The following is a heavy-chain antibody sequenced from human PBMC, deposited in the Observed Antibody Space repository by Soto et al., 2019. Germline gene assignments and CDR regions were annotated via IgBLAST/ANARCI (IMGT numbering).Heavy chain of an antibody. V-gene: IGHV4-4*02. Sequence: QVQLQESGPGMVKPSGTLSLTFAISGGSISSNNWWSWVRQPPGKGLDWIGEMDHSGSANYSPCLKSRVTISVDKSNNLFSLNLRSVTAADTAIYYCARVPIPDGIVVLAAAIHFYGMDVWGQGTTVTVSS. CDR1: GGSISSNNW. D-gene: IGHD2-2*01. CDR2: MDHSGSA. J-gene: IGHJ6*02. CDR3: ARVPIPDGIVVLAAAIHFYGMDV.